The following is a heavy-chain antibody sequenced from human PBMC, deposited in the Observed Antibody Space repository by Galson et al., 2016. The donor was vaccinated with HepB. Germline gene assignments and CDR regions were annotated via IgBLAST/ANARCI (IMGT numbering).Heavy chain of an antibody. Sequence: SVKVSCKASGFTFSDSIVHWVRQARGQGLEWIGWIVVGRGDTVYAQRFQERVTITTDMSTPTAYMDLSSPGSEDTAVYYCAAEKEIGWSGDLAYDYWGQGTLVTVSS. CDR2: IVVGRGDT. CDR1: GFTFSDSI. CDR3: AAEKEIGWSGDLAYDY. V-gene: IGHV1-58*01. J-gene: IGHJ4*02. D-gene: IGHD3-10*01.